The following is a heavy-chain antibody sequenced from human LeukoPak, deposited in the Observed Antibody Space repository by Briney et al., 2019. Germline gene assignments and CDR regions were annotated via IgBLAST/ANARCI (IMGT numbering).Heavy chain of an antibody. J-gene: IGHJ4*02. CDR3: ARVSSYGSTHPDY. CDR2: TSTSSSYT. D-gene: IGHD5-18*01. CDR1: GFTFSDYY. V-gene: IGHV3-11*06. Sequence: GGSLRLSCAASGFTFSDYYMSWIRQAPGKGLEWISYTSTSSSYTNYADSVKGRFTISRDNAKSSLYLQMNSLRAEDTAVYYCARVSSYGSTHPDYWGQGTLVTVSS.